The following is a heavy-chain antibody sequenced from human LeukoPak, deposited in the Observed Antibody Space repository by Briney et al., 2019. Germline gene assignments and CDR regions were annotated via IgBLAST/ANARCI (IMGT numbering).Heavy chain of an antibody. J-gene: IGHJ4*02. D-gene: IGHD3-22*01. CDR1: EFDFSSHA. V-gene: IGHV3-23*01. CDR2: ISISGSKT. CDR3: AKGSYYDSSGSFYFDY. Sequence: PGGSLRLSCAASEFDFSSHAMTWVRQAPGKGLEWVSAISISGSKTYYADSVKGRFTTSRDNSKNTLYLQVNSLGTEDTAAYYCAKGSYYDSSGSFYFDYWGQGTLVTVSS.